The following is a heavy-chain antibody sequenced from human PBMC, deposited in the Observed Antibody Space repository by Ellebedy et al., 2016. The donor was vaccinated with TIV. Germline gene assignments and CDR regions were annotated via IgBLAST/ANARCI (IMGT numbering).Heavy chain of an antibody. D-gene: IGHD6-13*01. Sequence: AASVKVSCKASGYTFTNYGISWVRQAPGQGLEWMGWISAYNGNTNYAQDLQGRVTMTTDTSTSKIYMELRSLTSDDTAVYYCARVLVATAGINWFDPWGQGTLVTVSS. CDR3: ARVLVATAGINWFDP. V-gene: IGHV1-18*01. CDR1: GYTFTNYG. J-gene: IGHJ5*02. CDR2: ISAYNGNT.